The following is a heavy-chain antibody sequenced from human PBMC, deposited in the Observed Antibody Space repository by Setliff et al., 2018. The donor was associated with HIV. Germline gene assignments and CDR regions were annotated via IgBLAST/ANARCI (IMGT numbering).Heavy chain of an antibody. Sequence: PSETLSLTCDVYGGSFSGYYWSWIRQPPGKGLEWIGSIYYSGSTNYSPSLKSRVTISVDASNNQFSLKVSSVTAADTALYYCTRDRSSWSGGPNDAFDVWGQGTTVTVSS. D-gene: IGHD6-13*01. J-gene: IGHJ3*01. CDR3: TRDRSSWSGGPNDAFDV. CDR2: IYYSGST. CDR1: GGSFSGYY. V-gene: IGHV4-34*01.